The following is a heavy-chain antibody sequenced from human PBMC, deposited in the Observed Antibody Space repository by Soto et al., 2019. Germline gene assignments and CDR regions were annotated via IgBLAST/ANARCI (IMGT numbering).Heavy chain of an antibody. D-gene: IGHD3-3*01. J-gene: IGHJ4*02. Sequence: SETLSLTCAVSGGSISNYYWSWIRQPPGKGLEWIGYIHYSGSTNYNPSLKSRVTISADTSKNQFSLKLSSVTAADTAVYYCARGHYDFWSGYFATIDYWGQGALVTVSS. CDR3: ARGHYDFWSGYFATIDY. CDR1: GGSISNYY. V-gene: IGHV4-59*08. CDR2: IHYSGST.